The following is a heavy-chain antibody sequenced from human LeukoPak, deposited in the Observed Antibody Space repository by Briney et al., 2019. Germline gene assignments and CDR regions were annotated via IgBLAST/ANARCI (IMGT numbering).Heavy chain of an antibody. V-gene: IGHV4-59*02. Sequence: PSETLSLTCTVSGGSVSNYYWSWIRQPPGKGLEWIGYIYYSGSTYYNPSLRSRVTISVDTSTNQFSLNLNSVTAADTAVYYCARALSGTYGLFQHWGQGTLVTVSS. CDR2: IYYSGST. D-gene: IGHD1-26*01. CDR1: GGSVSNYY. CDR3: ARALSGTYGLFQH. J-gene: IGHJ1*01.